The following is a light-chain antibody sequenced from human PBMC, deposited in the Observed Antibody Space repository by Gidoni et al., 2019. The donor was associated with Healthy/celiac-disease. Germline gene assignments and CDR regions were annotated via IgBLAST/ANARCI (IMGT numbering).Light chain of an antibody. J-gene: IGKJ2*01. Sequence: DIQMTHAPSALSASVGDRVTITCQASQDISNSLKWYQQKPGKAPKLPTYDASNLETGVPSRFSGSVSGTDFTFSLSSLQPEDIAPYYCQQYDNPPYTFGQGTKLEIK. CDR2: DAS. CDR1: QDISNS. V-gene: IGKV1-33*01. CDR3: QQYDNPPYT.